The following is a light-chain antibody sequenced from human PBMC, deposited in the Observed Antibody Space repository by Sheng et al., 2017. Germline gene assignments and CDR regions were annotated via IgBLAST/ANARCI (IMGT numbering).Light chain of an antibody. CDR2: AAS. V-gene: IGKV1-27*01. J-gene: IGKJ1*01. CDR3: QESYSDSRT. CDR1: QGIRNY. Sequence: DIQMTQSPSSLSASVGDRVTITCRASQGIRNYLAWYQQKPGKVPKLLIYAASTLQSGVPSRFSGSGSGTDFTLTISSLQPEDFATYYCQESYSDSRTFGPGTRVEIK.